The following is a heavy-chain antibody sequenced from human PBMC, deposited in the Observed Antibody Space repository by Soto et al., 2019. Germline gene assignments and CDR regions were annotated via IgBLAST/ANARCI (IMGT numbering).Heavy chain of an antibody. CDR2: INPNSGGT. Sequence: ASVKVSCKASGYTFTGYYMHWVRQAPEQGLEWMGWINPNSGGTNYAQKFQGRVTMTRDTSISTAYMELSRLRSDDTAVYYCARAFRYDFWSGYQNWFDPWGQGTLVTVSS. CDR1: GYTFTGYY. J-gene: IGHJ5*02. D-gene: IGHD3-3*01. V-gene: IGHV1-2*02. CDR3: ARAFRYDFWSGYQNWFDP.